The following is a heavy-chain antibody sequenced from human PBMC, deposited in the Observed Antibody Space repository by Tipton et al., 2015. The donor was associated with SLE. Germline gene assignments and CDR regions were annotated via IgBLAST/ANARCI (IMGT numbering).Heavy chain of an antibody. CDR1: GFAFSAYS. V-gene: IGHV3-21*01. Sequence: GSLRLSCVASGFAFSAYSMFWVRQTPGKGLEWVSSISSYTGTYIYYADSLKGRFTISRDNARNSVFLQMNSLRAEDTAVYYCGKLDYGDYFDYWGQGTLVTVSS. J-gene: IGHJ4*02. CDR3: GKLDYGDYFDY. CDR2: ISSYTGTYI. D-gene: IGHD4-17*01.